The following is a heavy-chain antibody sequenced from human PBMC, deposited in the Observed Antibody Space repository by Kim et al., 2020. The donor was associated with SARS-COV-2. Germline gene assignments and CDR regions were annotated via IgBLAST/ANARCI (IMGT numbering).Heavy chain of an antibody. Sequence: GGSLRLSCAASGFTFSSYGMHWVRQAPGKGLEWVAVIWYDGSNKYYADSVKGRFTISRDNSKNTLYLQMNSLRAEDTAVYYCARAPYSSYQHLDYWGQGTLVTVSS. J-gene: IGHJ4*02. CDR2: IWYDGSNK. V-gene: IGHV3-33*01. CDR1: GFTFSSYG. CDR3: ARAPYSSYQHLDY. D-gene: IGHD6-6*01.